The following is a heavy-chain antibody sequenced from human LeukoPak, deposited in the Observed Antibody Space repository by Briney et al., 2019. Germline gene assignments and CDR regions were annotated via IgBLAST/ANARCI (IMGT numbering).Heavy chain of an antibody. CDR3: AKAGYYGSGSYLYHYYGMDV. J-gene: IGHJ6*02. V-gene: IGHV3-9*01. Sequence: GGSLRLSCAASGFTFDDYAMHWVRQAPGKGLEWVSGISWNSGSIGYADSVKGRFTISRDNAKNSLYLQMNSLRAEDTALYYCAKAGYYGSGSYLYHYYGMDVWGQGTTVTVSS. CDR2: ISWNSGSI. CDR1: GFTFDDYA. D-gene: IGHD3-10*01.